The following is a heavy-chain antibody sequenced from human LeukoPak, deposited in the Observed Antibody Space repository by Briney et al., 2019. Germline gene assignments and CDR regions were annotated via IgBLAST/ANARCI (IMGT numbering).Heavy chain of an antibody. D-gene: IGHD7-27*01. V-gene: IGHV3-7*01. Sequence: GGSLRLSCAASGFTFSNYWMTWFRQTPGKGLEWVGNIKPDGSEKYYVDSVKGRFTIPRDNAKNSLFLQMSSLRVEDTAIYYCARDYVWGSSESDYWGQGTLVTVSS. CDR1: GFTFSNYW. CDR3: ARDYVWGSSESDY. CDR2: IKPDGSEK. J-gene: IGHJ4*02.